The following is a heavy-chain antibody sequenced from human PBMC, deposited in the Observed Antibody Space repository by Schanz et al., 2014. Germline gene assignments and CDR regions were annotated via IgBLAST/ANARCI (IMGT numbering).Heavy chain of an antibody. J-gene: IGHJ2*01. Sequence: DVQLVESGGGLVKPGGSLRLSCAASGFSFSDYSMSWVRQAPGKGLEWVSSVSHGGTYIYYADSVRGRFTISRDNAKNSLFLQMHSLRADDTAVYYCSRSTYYDILAGQTHTRVDVRYFDLWGRGTRVTVSS. V-gene: IGHV3-21*02. CDR3: SRSTYYDILAGQTHTRVDVRYFDL. CDR2: VSHGGTYI. CDR1: GFSFSDYS. D-gene: IGHD3-9*01.